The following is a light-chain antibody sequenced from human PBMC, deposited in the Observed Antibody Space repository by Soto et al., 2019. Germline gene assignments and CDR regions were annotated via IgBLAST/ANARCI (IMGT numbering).Light chain of an antibody. CDR2: DAF. J-gene: IGKJ4*01. CDR1: ENIYNE. Sequence: ETVLTQSPGTLSLSPGERATLSCRASENIYNELAWYQQKPGQAPRLLIYDAFNRATGIPTRFSGGESETDFTLTISSLQPEDFAVYYCQQRRSWPLTFGGGTKVEI. CDR3: QQRRSWPLT. V-gene: IGKV3-11*01.